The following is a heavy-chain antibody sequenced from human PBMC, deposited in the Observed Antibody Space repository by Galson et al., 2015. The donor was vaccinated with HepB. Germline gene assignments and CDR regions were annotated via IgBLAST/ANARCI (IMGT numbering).Heavy chain of an antibody. CDR2: IWYDASNR. Sequence: SLRLSCAASGFSFSSHAMHWVRQAPGKGLEWVAFIWYDASNRDYADSVKGRFTIFRDNSKNTLYLQMNSLRAEDTAVYYCAKEDYGNFDYWGQGTLVTVSS. D-gene: IGHD4-17*01. J-gene: IGHJ4*02. CDR3: AKEDYGNFDY. V-gene: IGHV3-30*02. CDR1: GFSFSSHA.